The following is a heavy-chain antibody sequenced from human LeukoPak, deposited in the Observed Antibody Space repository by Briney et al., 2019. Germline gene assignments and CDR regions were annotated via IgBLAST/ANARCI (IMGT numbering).Heavy chain of an antibody. V-gene: IGHV1-18*01. CDR3: ARDRTVTTDYYYYMDV. J-gene: IGHJ6*03. CDR2: ISAYNDNT. CDR1: VDTLTSDG. Sequence: GASVKVSCKASVDTLTSDGISWVRQAPGQGLEWMGWISAYNDNTIYAQKLQGRVTMTTDPSTSTAYMELRSLRSDDTAVYYCARDRTVTTDYYYYMDVWGKGTTVTVSS. D-gene: IGHD4-11*01.